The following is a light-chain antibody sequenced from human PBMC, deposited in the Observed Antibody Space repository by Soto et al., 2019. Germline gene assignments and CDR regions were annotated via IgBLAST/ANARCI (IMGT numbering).Light chain of an antibody. Sequence: DIQMTQSHSTLSGSVGDRVTVTCRASQNIKNWLAWYQQRPGQAPKLLISEGSSLESGVPSTFSGTASGTEFTLTISSLQPDDFATYYCQQYNSFPWTFGQGTKVDI. CDR2: EGS. CDR3: QQYNSFPWT. V-gene: IGKV1-5*01. CDR1: QNIKNW. J-gene: IGKJ1*01.